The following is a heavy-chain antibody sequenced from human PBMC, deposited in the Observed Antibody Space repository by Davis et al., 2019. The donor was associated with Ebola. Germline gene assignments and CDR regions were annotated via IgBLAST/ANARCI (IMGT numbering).Heavy chain of an antibody. D-gene: IGHD3-16*01. CDR2: IIPILGIA. V-gene: IGHV1-69*04. CDR3: AREMFGTEDV. Sequence: SVTVSCKASGGTFSSYAISWVRQAPGQGLEWMGRIIPILGIANYAQKFQGRVTITADKSTSTAYMELSSLRSEDTAVYYCAREMFGTEDVWGQGTTVTVSS. J-gene: IGHJ6*02. CDR1: GGTFSSYA.